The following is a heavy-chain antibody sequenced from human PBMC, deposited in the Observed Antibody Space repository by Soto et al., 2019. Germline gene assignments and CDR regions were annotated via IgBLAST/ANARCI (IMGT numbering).Heavy chain of an antibody. CDR3: AKSRYSDSSGDFYDY. D-gene: IGHD3-22*01. CDR2: IGGSGRTT. J-gene: IGHJ4*02. CDR1: GFTFTNYA. V-gene: IGHV3-23*01. Sequence: GGSLKRSCAASGFTFTNYAVSWVRHDPGKGLEWVSGIGGSGRTTYYADSVKGRFTISRDNSNNTLFLQMNSLRAEDTAVYYCAKSRYSDSSGDFYDYWGQGTLVTVSS.